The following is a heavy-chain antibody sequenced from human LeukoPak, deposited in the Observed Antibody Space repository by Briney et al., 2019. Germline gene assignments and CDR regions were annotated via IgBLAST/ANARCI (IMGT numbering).Heavy chain of an antibody. D-gene: IGHD5-18*01. CDR2: IYYSGST. J-gene: IGHJ2*01. CDR3: ATIRDTALRYWYFDL. Sequence: PSETLSLTCTVSGGSISSYYWSWIRQPPGKGLESIGYIYYSGSTSYTPSLKSRVSISVDTSKNQFSLKLSSVTAADTAVYYCATIRDTALRYWYFDLWGRVTLVTVSS. CDR1: GGSISSYY. V-gene: IGHV4-59*01.